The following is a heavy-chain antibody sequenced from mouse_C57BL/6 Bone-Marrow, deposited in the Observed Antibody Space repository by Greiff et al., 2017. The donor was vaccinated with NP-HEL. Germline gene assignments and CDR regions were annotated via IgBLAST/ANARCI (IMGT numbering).Heavy chain of an antibody. D-gene: IGHD2-4*01. V-gene: IGHV6-3*01. Sequence: EVQVVESGGGLVQPGGSMKLSCVASGFTFSNYWMNWVRQSPVKGLEWVAQISLKSDDYASHHAESVKGRFTISRDDSKSSVYLQMNNLRAEDTGIYYCTGGGLRRLAWFAYWGQGTLVTVSA. CDR1: GFTFSNYW. CDR3: TGGGLRRLAWFAY. CDR2: ISLKSDDYAS. J-gene: IGHJ3*01.